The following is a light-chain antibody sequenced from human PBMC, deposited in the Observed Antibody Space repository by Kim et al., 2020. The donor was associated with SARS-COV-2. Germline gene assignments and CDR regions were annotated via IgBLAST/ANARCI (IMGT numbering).Light chain of an antibody. J-gene: IGKJ2*03. Sequence: SPGERAPPSCRASQSVSSSYLAWYQQKPGQAPRLLIYGASSRATGIPDRFSGSGSGTDFTLTISRLEPEDFAVYYCQQYGSSPPYSFGQGTKLEI. CDR1: QSVSSSY. CDR2: GAS. CDR3: QQYGSSPPYS. V-gene: IGKV3-20*01.